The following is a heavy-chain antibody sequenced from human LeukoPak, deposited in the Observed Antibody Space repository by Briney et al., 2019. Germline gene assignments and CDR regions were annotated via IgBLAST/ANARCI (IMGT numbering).Heavy chain of an antibody. J-gene: IGHJ6*03. CDR2: MDSSGSSV. V-gene: IGHV3-48*01. CDR3: AKIRDYYYYYMDV. D-gene: IGHD3-3*02. CDR1: GFTFSSYS. Sequence: GGSLRLSCAASGFTFSSYSMNWIRQAPGKGLEWVSYMDSSGSSVHYADSVKGRFTISRDNAKNSLYLQMNSLRAEDTAVYYCAKIRDYYYYYMDVWGKGTTVTISS.